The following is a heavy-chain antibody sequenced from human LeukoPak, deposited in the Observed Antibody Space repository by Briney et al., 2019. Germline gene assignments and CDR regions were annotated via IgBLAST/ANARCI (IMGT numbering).Heavy chain of an antibody. V-gene: IGHV4-38-2*02. D-gene: IGHD3-10*01. CDR1: GYSISSGYY. CDR2: IYHSGST. J-gene: IGHJ5*02. CDR3: ARDSGVRGVLSNWFDP. Sequence: SETLSLTCAVSGYSISSGYYWGWIRQPPGKGLEWIGSIYHSGSTYYNPSPKSRVTISVDTSKNQFSLKLSSVTAADTAVYYCARDSGVRGVLSNWFDPWGQGTLVTVSS.